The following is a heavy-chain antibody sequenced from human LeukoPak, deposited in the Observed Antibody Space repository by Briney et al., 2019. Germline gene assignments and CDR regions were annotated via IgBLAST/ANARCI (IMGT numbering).Heavy chain of an antibody. CDR1: GGSISSYY. CDR3: ARDSAGGYYYVPDAFDI. V-gene: IGHV4-59*01. D-gene: IGHD3-22*01. Sequence: PSETLSLTCTVSGGSISSYYWSWIRQPPGKGLKWIGYIYYSGSTNYNPSLKSRVTISVDTSKNQFSLKLSSVTAADTAVYYCARDSAGGYYYVPDAFDIWGQGTMVTVSS. CDR2: IYYSGST. J-gene: IGHJ3*02.